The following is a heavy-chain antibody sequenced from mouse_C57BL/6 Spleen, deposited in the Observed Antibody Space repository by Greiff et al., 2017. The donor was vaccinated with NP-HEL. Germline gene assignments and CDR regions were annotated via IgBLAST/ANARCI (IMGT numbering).Heavy chain of an antibody. Sequence: EVQGVESGPELVKPGASVKIPCKASGYTFTDYNMDWVKQSHGKSLEWIGDINPNNGGTIYNQKFKGKATLTVDKSSSTAYMELRSLTSEDTAVYYCARSYPGGFAYWGQGTLVTVSA. CDR1: GYTFTDYN. D-gene: IGHD5-1*01. J-gene: IGHJ3*01. CDR3: ARSYPGGFAY. V-gene: IGHV1-18*01. CDR2: INPNNGGT.